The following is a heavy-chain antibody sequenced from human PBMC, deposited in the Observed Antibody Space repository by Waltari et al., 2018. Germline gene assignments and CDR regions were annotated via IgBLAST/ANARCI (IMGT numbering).Heavy chain of an antibody. V-gene: IGHV4-39*01. D-gene: IGHD6-19*01. CDR1: VGSISSSSYY. J-gene: IGHJ4*02. CDR2: IDYSGGT. Sequence: QLQLQESGPGLVKPSETLSFTCTVSVGSISSSSYYWGWIRQPPGKGLAWIGSIDYSGGTYDNPSLKPRVTIAVDTSKNQFSLKLSSVTAAYTAVYYCATKRESSASGFDYWGQGTLVTDSS. CDR3: ATKRESSASGFDY.